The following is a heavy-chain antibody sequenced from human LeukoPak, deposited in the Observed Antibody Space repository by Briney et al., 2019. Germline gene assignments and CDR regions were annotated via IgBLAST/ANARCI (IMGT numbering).Heavy chain of an antibody. D-gene: IGHD3-10*01. Sequence: GRSLRLSCAASGFTFSSYGMHWVRQAPGKGLEWVAVISYDGSNKYYADSVKGRFTISRDNSKNTLCLQMNSLRAEDTAVYYCAKTYVARGVNYYYGMDVWGQGTTVTVSS. CDR3: AKTYVARGVNYYYGMDV. V-gene: IGHV3-30*18. J-gene: IGHJ6*02. CDR1: GFTFSSYG. CDR2: ISYDGSNK.